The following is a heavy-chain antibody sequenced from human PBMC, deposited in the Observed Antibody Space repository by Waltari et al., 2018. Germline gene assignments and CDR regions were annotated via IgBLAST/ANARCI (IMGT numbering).Heavy chain of an antibody. CDR1: VGSFTGYY. J-gene: IGHJ4*02. Sequence: QSQLQPLAAGLLTHSEPLSLTCAVSVGSFTGYYWSCILQPPWKGLEWIGEINHSGSTNYNPSLKSRVTISVDTSKNQFSLKLSSVTAADTAVYYCARGRGYSYGYFDYWGQGTLVTVSS. D-gene: IGHD5-18*01. V-gene: IGHV4-34*01. CDR2: INHSGST. CDR3: ARGRGYSYGYFDY.